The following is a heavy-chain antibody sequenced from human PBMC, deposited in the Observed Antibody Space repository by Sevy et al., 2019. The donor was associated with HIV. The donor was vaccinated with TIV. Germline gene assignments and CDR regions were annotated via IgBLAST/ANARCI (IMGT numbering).Heavy chain of an antibody. J-gene: IGHJ6*02. CDR1: GFTFSSYS. V-gene: IGHV3-48*02. D-gene: IGHD6-19*01. Sequence: GGSLRLSCAASGFTFSSYSMNWVRQAPGKGLEWVSYISSSSSTIYYADSVKGRFTISRDNAKNSLYLQMNSLRDEDTALYYCARGVFSSGWYYYYYYYGMDVWGQGTTVTVSS. CDR2: ISSSSSTI. CDR3: ARGVFSSGWYYYYYYYGMDV.